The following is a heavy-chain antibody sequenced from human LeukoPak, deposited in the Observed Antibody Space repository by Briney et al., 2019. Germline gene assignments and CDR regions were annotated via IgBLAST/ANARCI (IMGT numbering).Heavy chain of an antibody. V-gene: IGHV3-23*01. D-gene: IGHD2-8*02. Sequence: GGSLRLSCAASGFTFSTYAMSWVRQTPGKGLEWVSDISGNGADTYYADSVKGRLTISRDNFKNTLYLQMNSLRAEDTAVYHCAKGDRGHCTGVKCYPFDYWGQGTVVTVSS. CDR3: AKGDRGHCTGVKCYPFDY. J-gene: IGHJ4*02. CDR2: ISGNGADT. CDR1: GFTFSTYA.